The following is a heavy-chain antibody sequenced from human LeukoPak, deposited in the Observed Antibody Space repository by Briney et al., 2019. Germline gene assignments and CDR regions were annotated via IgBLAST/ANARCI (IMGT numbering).Heavy chain of an antibody. Sequence: PSETLSLTCAVYGGSFSGYYWSWIRQPPGKGLEWIGEINHSGSTNYNPSLKSRVTISVDTSKNQFSLKLSSVTAADTAVYYCARMKGAAAISGKLGGYYFDYWGQGTLVTVSS. D-gene: IGHD2-2*01. CDR2: INHSGST. J-gene: IGHJ4*02. CDR1: GGSFSGYY. CDR3: ARMKGAAAISGKLGGYYFDY. V-gene: IGHV4-34*01.